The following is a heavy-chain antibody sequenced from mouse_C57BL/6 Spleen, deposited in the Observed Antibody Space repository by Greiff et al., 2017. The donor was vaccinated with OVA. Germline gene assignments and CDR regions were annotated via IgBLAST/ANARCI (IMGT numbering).Heavy chain of an antibody. CDR1: GFTIKDYY. J-gene: IGHJ1*03. V-gene: IGHV14-2*01. CDR3: ARGDYWSSYGYFDY. CDR2: IDPEDGET. D-gene: IGHD1-1*01. Sequence: VQLQQSGAELVKPGASVKLSCTASGFTIKDYYMHWVKQTPEQGLEWIGRIDPEDGETKYAPTFQGKVTITADTSSNTAYLQRSSLTSEDTAVYYCARGDYWSSYGYFDYWGTGTTVTVSS.